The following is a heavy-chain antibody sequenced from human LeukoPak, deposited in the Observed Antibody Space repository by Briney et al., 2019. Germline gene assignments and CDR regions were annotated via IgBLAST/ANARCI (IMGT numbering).Heavy chain of an antibody. CDR1: GYSFTSYW. J-gene: IGHJ4*02. D-gene: IGHD5-24*01. V-gene: IGHV5-51*01. Sequence: GESLKISCKGSGYSFTSYWIGWVRHMPGKGLEWMGIVYPDDSDVRYNPSFQGQVTISADKSINTAYLQWSSLKASDSAVYYCARQESEMTTPANRYFDHWGQGTLVTVSS. CDR2: VYPDDSDV. CDR3: ARQESEMTTPANRYFDH.